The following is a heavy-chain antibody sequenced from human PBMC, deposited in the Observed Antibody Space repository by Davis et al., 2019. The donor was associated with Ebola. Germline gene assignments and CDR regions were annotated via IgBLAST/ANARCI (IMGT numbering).Heavy chain of an antibody. CDR3: ARLGGVPLGAFDI. Sequence: MPSETLSLTCTVSGGSITPYDWNWIRQPPGKGMEWIACIAHSGITKYGPSLKTRVAISMDTSKNQFSLKLNSVTAADTALYYCARLGGVPLGAFDIWGQGTMVTVSS. D-gene: IGHD3-16*01. J-gene: IGHJ3*02. V-gene: IGHV4-59*08. CDR1: GGSITPYD. CDR2: IAHSGIT.